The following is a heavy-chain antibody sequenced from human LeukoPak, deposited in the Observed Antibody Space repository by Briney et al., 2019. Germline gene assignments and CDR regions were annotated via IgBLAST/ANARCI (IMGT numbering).Heavy chain of an antibody. J-gene: IGHJ4*02. Sequence: RSSVKVSCKTSGGTFNNYAISWVRQAPGQGLEWMGRVVPMFGIRNYPQTFRGRVNITADKATNTVYMELRSPRAEDTAIYYCATEPSRSYSFDHLDFWGLGTPVTVSS. D-gene: IGHD5-12*01. CDR3: ATEPSRSYSFDHLDF. CDR2: VVPMFGIR. V-gene: IGHV1-69*04. CDR1: GGTFNNYA.